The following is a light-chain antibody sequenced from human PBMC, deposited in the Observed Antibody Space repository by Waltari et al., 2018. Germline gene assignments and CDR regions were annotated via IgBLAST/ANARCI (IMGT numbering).Light chain of an antibody. CDR2: EVS. CDR1: QRLVHSNGQTY. Sequence: DVVMTHSPLSLPITPGQPASISCRSSQRLVHSNGQTYLSWYRQKPGQPPRRLIYEVSQQDSGVPERFSGSGAGTDFTRKISRVEAEDVGIYYCGQGTHLPYSFGQGTKVDIK. J-gene: IGKJ2*03. CDR3: GQGTHLPYS. V-gene: IGKV2-30*02.